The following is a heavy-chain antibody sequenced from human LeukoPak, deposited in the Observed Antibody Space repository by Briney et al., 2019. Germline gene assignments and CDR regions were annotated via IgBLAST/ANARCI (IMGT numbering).Heavy chain of an antibody. V-gene: IGHV4-59*08. CDR2: VHYSGST. CDR1: GGSISSYY. CDR3: ARMGDSSVWYSIDN. Sequence: SETLSLTCTVSGGSISSYYCSWIRQSPGKGLEWIGHVHYSGSTNYNPSLTSRVTMSVDTSKNQFSLKLSSVTAADTAVYYCARMGDSSVWYSIDNWGQGTLVTVSS. D-gene: IGHD6-19*01. J-gene: IGHJ4*02.